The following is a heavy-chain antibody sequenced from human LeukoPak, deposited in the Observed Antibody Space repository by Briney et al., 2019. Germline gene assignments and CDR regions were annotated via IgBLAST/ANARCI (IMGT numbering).Heavy chain of an antibody. D-gene: IGHD6-19*01. Sequence: SETLSLTCTVSGGSISSYYWSWIRQPPGKGLEWIGYAYYSGSTNYNPSLESRVTMSVDTSKNKFTLKLSSVTAADTAVYYCARNAAVATSRSWFDPWGQGSLVTVSS. CDR3: ARNAAVATSRSWFDP. CDR2: AYYSGST. J-gene: IGHJ5*02. V-gene: IGHV4-59*08. CDR1: GGSISSYY.